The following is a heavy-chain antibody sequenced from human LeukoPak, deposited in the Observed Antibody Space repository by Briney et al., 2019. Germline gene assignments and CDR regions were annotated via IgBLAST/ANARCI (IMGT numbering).Heavy chain of an antibody. V-gene: IGHV3-11*06. CDR3: ARGENSGSYMVY. D-gene: IGHD1-26*01. Sequence: GGSLRLSCAASGFTFSDYYMSWIRQAPGQGLEWLSYISSISTYTNYADSVKGRFTISRDNAKNSLYLQMNSLRAEDTAVYYCARGENSGSYMVYWGQGILVTVSS. CDR2: ISSISTYT. J-gene: IGHJ4*02. CDR1: GFTFSDYY.